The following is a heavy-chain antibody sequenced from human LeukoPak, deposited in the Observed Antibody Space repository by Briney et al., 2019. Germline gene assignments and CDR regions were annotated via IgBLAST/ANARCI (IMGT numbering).Heavy chain of an antibody. D-gene: IGHD1-26*01. CDR3: ARETRSGSYVY. J-gene: IGHJ4*02. Sequence: SETLSLTCTVSGGSISSGSYYWSWIRQPAGKGLEWIGRIYTSGSTNYNPSLKSRVTISVDTSKNQFSLKLSSVTAADTAVYYCARETRSGSYVYWGQGTLVTVSS. CDR2: IYTSGST. V-gene: IGHV4-61*02. CDR1: GGSISSGSYY.